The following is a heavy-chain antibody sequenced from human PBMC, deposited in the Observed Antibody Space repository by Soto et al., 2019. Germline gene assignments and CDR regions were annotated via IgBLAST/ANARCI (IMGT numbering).Heavy chain of an antibody. CDR2: IVDGGSED. Sequence: QVQLVESGGGVVQPGRSLRLSCAASGFAFSGHGMHWVRQAPGKGPEWLAVIVDGGSEDHYADSVRGRFTISRDNSKNILYLEMNNLRVEDTAVYYCARDDLYEDNGLDSWCQGTLVTVSP. V-gene: IGHV3-33*01. CDR3: ARDDLYEDNGLDS. D-gene: IGHD3-3*01. J-gene: IGHJ5*01. CDR1: GFAFSGHG.